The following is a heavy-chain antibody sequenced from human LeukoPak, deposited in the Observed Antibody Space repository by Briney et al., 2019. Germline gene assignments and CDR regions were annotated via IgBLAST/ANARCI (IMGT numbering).Heavy chain of an antibody. D-gene: IGHD1-26*01. CDR3: AKPSGSGVDY. J-gene: IGHJ4*02. V-gene: IGHV3-30*02. CDR2: IRYDGNDGTNK. CDR1: GFTFSSYG. Sequence: GGSLRLSCAASGFTFSSYGMHWVRQAPGKGLEWVAFIRYDGNDGTNKYYADSVKGRFTITRDNSKNTLYLQMNSLRLEDMAVYYCAKPSGSGVDYWGRGTRVTVSS.